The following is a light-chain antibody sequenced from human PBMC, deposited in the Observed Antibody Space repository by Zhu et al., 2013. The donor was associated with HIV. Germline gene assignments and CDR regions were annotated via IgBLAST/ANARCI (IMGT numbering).Light chain of an antibody. CDR1: QSVSSRY. V-gene: IGKV3-20*01. Sequence: EIVLTQSPGTLSLSPGERATLSCRASQSVSSRYLVWYQQKPGQAPRLLIYTASSRATGIPDRFSGSGSGTDFTLTISRLEPEDFAVYCCQQFATSPPTFGGGTKVEIK. CDR2: TAS. CDR3: QQFATSPPT. J-gene: IGKJ4*01.